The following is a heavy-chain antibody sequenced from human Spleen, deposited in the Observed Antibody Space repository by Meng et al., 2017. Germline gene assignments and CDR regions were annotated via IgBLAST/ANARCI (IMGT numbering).Heavy chain of an antibody. CDR2: ISYDGGSP. J-gene: IGHJ4*02. Sequence: GGSLRLSCAASGFSFSDYAMHWVRQAPGKGLEWVAAISYDGGSPYYADSVKGRLTISRDNSKNTVHLQKNSLRTEDTAVYYCASRDSLDSWGQGTLVTVSS. D-gene: IGHD3-10*01. CDR3: ASRDSLDS. V-gene: IGHV3-30*01. CDR1: GFSFSDYA.